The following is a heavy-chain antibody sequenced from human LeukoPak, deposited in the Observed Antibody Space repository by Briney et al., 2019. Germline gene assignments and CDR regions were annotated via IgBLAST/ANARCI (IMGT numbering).Heavy chain of an antibody. J-gene: IGHJ4*02. CDR3: STDYGDSFDY. Sequence: PGGSLRLSCAASGFTLGAYWMSWVRQAPGRGLVWVSRINSHGSSTSYADSVKGRFTISRDNAKNTLYLQMNSLRAEDTAVYYCSTDYGDSFDYWGQGTLVTVSS. D-gene: IGHD4-17*01. V-gene: IGHV3-74*01. CDR1: GFTLGAYW. CDR2: INSHGSST.